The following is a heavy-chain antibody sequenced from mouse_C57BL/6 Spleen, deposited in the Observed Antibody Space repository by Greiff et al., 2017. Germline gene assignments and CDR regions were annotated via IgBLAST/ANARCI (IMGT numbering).Heavy chain of an antibody. J-gene: IGHJ2*01. CDR3: ARGGTADY. CDR1: GYTFTSYW. Sequence: VQLQQSGAELVMPGASVKLSCKASGYTFTSYWMHWVKQRPGQGLEWIGEIDPSDSYTNYNQKFKGKSTLTVDKSSSTAYMQLSSLTSEDSAVYYCARGGTADYWGQGTTLTVSS. CDR2: IDPSDSYT. V-gene: IGHV1-69*01. D-gene: IGHD1-2*01.